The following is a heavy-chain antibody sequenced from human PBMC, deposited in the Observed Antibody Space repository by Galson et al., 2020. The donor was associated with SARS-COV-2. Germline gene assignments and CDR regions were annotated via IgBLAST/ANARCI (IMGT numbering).Heavy chain of an antibody. D-gene: IGHD4-17*01. J-gene: IGHJ5*02. CDR2: IYYSGST. Sequence: ASETLSLTCTVSGGSVSSGSYYWSWIRQPPGKGLEWIGYIYYSGSTNYNPSLKSRVTISVDTSKNQFSLKLSSVTAADTAVYYCAREWGLVGDYTSWGQGTLVTVSS. CDR3: AREWGLVGDYTS. CDR1: GGSVSSGSYY. V-gene: IGHV4-61*01.